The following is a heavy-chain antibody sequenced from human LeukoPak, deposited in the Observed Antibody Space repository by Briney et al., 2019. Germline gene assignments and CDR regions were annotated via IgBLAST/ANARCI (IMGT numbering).Heavy chain of an antibody. CDR1: GYTFTSYG. V-gene: IGHV1-18*01. D-gene: IGHD5-24*01. Sequence: ASVNVSCKASGYTFTSYGISWVRQAPGQGLEWMGWISAYNGKTSYAQKFQGRVTLTTDTSTNTAYMELRSLKSDDTAVYYCARDRDGYTFFDYWGQGTLVSVSS. J-gene: IGHJ4*02. CDR3: ARDRDGYTFFDY. CDR2: ISAYNGKT.